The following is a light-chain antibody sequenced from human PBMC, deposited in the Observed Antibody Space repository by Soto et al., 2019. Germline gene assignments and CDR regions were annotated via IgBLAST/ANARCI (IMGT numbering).Light chain of an antibody. CDR1: QAISNY. J-gene: IGKJ1*01. CDR3: QKYNISPWT. V-gene: IGKV1-27*01. CDR2: AAS. Sequence: DIQMTQSPSSLSAYVGDRVTITCRASQAISNYLAWYQQKPGQVPKLLIYAASTLQSGVPSRFSGSGSGTDFTLTISSLQPEDVATYYCQKYNISPWTFGQGTKVEIK.